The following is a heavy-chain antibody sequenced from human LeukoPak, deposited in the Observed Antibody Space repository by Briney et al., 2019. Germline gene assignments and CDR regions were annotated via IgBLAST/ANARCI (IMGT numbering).Heavy chain of an antibody. CDR3: ARVVVAATPWFDP. Sequence: SETLSLTCTVSGGSISITSYYWGWIRQPPGKGLEWIGSMYSSGSTYYNPSLKSRVTISVDTSKNQFSLKLSSVTAADTAVYYCARVVVAATPWFDPWGQGTLVTVSS. V-gene: IGHV4-39*07. J-gene: IGHJ5*02. D-gene: IGHD2-15*01. CDR1: GGSISITSYY. CDR2: MYSSGST.